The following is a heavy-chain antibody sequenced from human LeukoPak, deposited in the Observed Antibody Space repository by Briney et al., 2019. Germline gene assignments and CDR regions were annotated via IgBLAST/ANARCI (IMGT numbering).Heavy chain of an antibody. D-gene: IGHD4-17*01. CDR1: GGSISSYY. Sequence: SETLSLTCTVSGGSISSYYWSWIRQPPGKGLEWIGYIYYSGSTDYNPSLKSRVTISADTSKNQFSLKLNSVTAADTAVYYCAGGRTTVTDLVYWGQGTLVTVSS. V-gene: IGHV4-59*12. CDR2: IYYSGST. CDR3: AGGRTTVTDLVY. J-gene: IGHJ4*02.